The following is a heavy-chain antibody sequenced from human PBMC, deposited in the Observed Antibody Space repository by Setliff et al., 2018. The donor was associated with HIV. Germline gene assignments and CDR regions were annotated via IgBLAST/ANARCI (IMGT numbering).Heavy chain of an antibody. CDR3: ARGGGYDVVIYFDY. Sequence: ASVKVSCKASGYTFTSYAMHWVRQAPGQRLEWMGWINAGNGNTRYSQTFQGRVTITRDTSASTAYMELSSLRSEDAAVYYCARGGGYDVVIYFDYWGQGTLVTVSS. J-gene: IGHJ4*02. V-gene: IGHV1-3*01. D-gene: IGHD5-12*01. CDR2: INAGNGNT. CDR1: GYTFTSYA.